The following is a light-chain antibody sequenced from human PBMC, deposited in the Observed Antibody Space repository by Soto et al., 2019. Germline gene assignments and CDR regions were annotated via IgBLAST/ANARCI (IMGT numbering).Light chain of an antibody. J-gene: IGLJ2*01. V-gene: IGLV2-23*01. CDR3: CSYAGRSTVI. CDR2: EGN. Sequence: QSALTQPASVSGSPEQSITISCTGTSGDIGTYNLVSWYQQHPGRAPKLIIFEGNKRPSGVSNRFSASKSGNTASLAVSGLQAEDEADYHCCSYAGRSTVICGGGTKLTVL. CDR1: SGDIGTYNL.